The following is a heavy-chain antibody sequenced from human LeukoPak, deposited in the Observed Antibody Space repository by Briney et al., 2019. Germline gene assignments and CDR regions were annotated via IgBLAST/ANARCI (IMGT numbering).Heavy chain of an antibody. CDR1: GGSISSYY. J-gene: IGHJ4*02. D-gene: IGHD4-17*01. CDR3: ARIPTVTFFDY. V-gene: IGHV4-59*01. Sequence: SETLSLTCTVSGGSISSYYWSWIRQPPGKGLEWIGYIYYSGSTNYNPSLKSRVTISVDTSKNQFSLKLSSVTAADTAVYYCARIPTVTFFDYWGQGTLVTVSS. CDR2: IYYSGST.